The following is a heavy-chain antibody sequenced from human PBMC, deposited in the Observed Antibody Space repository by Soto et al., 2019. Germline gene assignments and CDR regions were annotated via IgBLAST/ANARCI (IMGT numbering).Heavy chain of an antibody. Sequence: SETLSLTCAVSGGSISSNNWWSWVRQPPGKGLEWIGDIFHSGSTHYSPSLKSRVTISVDTSKNQFSLKLSSVTAADTAVYFCARLPGYCSGDSCRIDYWGQGTLVTVSS. CDR1: GGSISSNNW. CDR3: ARLPGYCSGDSCRIDY. J-gene: IGHJ4*02. D-gene: IGHD2-15*01. V-gene: IGHV4-4*02. CDR2: IFHSGST.